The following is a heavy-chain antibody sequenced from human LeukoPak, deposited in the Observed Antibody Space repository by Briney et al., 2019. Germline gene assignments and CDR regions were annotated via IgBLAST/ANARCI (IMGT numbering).Heavy chain of an antibody. CDR2: ISSSSSYI. J-gene: IGHJ4*02. CDR3: ARAPGAMIVVDY. D-gene: IGHD3-22*01. V-gene: IGHV3-21*01. CDR1: GFTFSSYS. Sequence: GGSLGLSCAASGFTFSSYSMNWVRQAPGKGLEWVSSISSSSSYIYYADSVKGRFTISRDNAKNSLYLQMNSLRPDDTAVYYCARAPGAMIVVDYWGQGTLVTVSS.